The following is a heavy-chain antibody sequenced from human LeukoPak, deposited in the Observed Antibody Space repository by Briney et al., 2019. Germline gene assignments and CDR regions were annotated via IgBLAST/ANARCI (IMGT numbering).Heavy chain of an antibody. CDR2: IYYSGST. Sequence: TETLSLTCAVSGGSISSTSYYWAWIRQPPGKGLEWFGTIYYSGSTYHNPSLKRRVTMSVDTSRNQFSLKLSSVDAADTAVYYCAKAGVRYFDSSGLYAFDFWGQGTTVTVSS. V-gene: IGHV4-39*01. J-gene: IGHJ3*01. CDR1: GGSISSTSYY. D-gene: IGHD3-22*01. CDR3: AKAGVRYFDSSGLYAFDF.